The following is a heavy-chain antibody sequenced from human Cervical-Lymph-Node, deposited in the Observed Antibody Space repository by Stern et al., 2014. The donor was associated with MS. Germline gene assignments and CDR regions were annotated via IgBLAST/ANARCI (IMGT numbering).Heavy chain of an antibody. CDR2: IYPGDSDP. CDR1: GYSFTSYW. D-gene: IGHD2-2*02. Sequence: EVQLLESGAEVKKPGESLKISCKGSGYSFTSYWIGWVRQIPGKGLEWMGNIYPGDSDPRDGPSFQGQVTISADKSISTAYLQWSSLKASDTAMYYCARHEGYCSSTSCYRKLDYWGQGTLVTVSS. V-gene: IGHV5-51*01. CDR3: ARHEGYCSSTSCYRKLDY. J-gene: IGHJ4*02.